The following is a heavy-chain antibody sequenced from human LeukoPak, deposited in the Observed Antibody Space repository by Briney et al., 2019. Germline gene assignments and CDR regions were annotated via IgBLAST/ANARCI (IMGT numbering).Heavy chain of an antibody. CDR2: IRYDGSNK. CDR1: GFTFSSYG. Sequence: GGSLRLSCAASGFTFSSYGMHWVRQAPGKGLEWVAFIRYDGSNKYCADSVKGRFTISRVNSKNTLYLQMNSLRAEDTAVYYCAKVGSFDYDSSGYDAFDIWGQGTMVTVSS. CDR3: AKVGSFDYDSSGYDAFDI. D-gene: IGHD3-22*01. V-gene: IGHV3-30*02. J-gene: IGHJ3*02.